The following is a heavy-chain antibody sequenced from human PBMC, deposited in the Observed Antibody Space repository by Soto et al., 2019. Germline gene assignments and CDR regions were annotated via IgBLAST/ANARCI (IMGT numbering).Heavy chain of an antibody. V-gene: IGHV4-30-4*01. D-gene: IGHD6-19*01. Sequence: SETLSLTCTVSGDSIGSADYYWSGIRHPPGKGLEWIAYIFYSGITYYNSSLKSRVTISVDTSKNQFSLKLSSVTAADTAVYYCARVPHTSGWYQDYWGQGTLVTVSP. CDR2: IFYSGIT. CDR1: GDSIGSADYY. CDR3: ARVPHTSGWYQDY. J-gene: IGHJ4*02.